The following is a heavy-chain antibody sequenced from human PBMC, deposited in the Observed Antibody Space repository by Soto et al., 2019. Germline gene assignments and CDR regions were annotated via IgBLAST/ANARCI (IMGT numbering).Heavy chain of an antibody. CDR2: MNPNSGNT. J-gene: IGHJ4*02. V-gene: IGHV1-8*01. Sequence: QVQLLPSGAAVKKPGASVKVSCKASAYTFTRYDINWVRQATGQGLEWMGWMNPNSGNTGYAQQFRGRVTMNSNTSLSTAYTELISLRSEDTAVDYCARTLYGDTVDYWGQGTLVTVS. CDR1: AYTFTRYD. D-gene: IGHD4-17*01. CDR3: ARTLYGDTVDY.